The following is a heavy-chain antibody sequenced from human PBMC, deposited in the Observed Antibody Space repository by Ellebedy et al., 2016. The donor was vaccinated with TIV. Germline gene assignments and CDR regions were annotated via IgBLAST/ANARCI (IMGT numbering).Heavy chain of an antibody. V-gene: IGHV3-23*01. D-gene: IGHD2-2*01. J-gene: IGHJ4*02. CDR1: GFTFSSYA. Sequence: GESLKISXAASGFTFSSYAMSWVRQAPGKGLEWVSAISGSGGSTYYADSVKGRFTISRDNSKNTLYLQMNSLRAEDTAVYYCAKPDLGYCSSTSCYHFDYWGQGTLVTVSS. CDR2: ISGSGGST. CDR3: AKPDLGYCSSTSCYHFDY.